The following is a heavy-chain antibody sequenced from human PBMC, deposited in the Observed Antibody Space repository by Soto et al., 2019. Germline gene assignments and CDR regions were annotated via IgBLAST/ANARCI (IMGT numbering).Heavy chain of an antibody. CDR3: AKSSGWLNT. CDR1: GFPFSSTD. V-gene: IGHV3-23*01. CDR2: IDGSGGTT. J-gene: IGHJ5*02. D-gene: IGHD2-15*01. Sequence: PGESLKISCAGSGFPFSSTDMTWVRQAPGKGLDWVSTIDGSGGTTYYADSVKGRFTISGDNAMSTVYLQMNRLGADDTALYCCAKSSGWLNTWGEGAPVTVCS.